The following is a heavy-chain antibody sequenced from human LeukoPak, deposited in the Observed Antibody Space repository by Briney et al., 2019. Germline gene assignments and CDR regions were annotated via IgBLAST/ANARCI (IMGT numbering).Heavy chain of an antibody. J-gene: IGHJ2*01. D-gene: IGHD2/OR15-2a*01. CDR3: ASGGLYHWYFDL. CDR2: IKPDGRDT. Sequence: GVSLRLSCSASKFGYNRYRRRWLRHAPGKGRVGVVNIKPDGRDTDYVDSVKGRLPISRDNVKNSLYLQMNSLRAEDTAFYYCASGGLYHWYFDLWGRGTLVTVSS. CDR1: KFGYNRYR. V-gene: IGHV3-7*01.